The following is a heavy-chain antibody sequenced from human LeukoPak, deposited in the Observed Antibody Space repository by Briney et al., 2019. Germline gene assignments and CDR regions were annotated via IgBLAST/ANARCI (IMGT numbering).Heavy chain of an antibody. J-gene: IGHJ3*02. CDR1: EFTFSTFW. V-gene: IGHV3-7*01. CDR2: IKADGSVK. D-gene: IGHD2-21*01. Sequence: GGSLRLSCAASEFTFSTFWMSWVRQAPGKGLEWVANIKADGSVKHYVDSMEGRFSISRDNARSSLYLQMNSLRAEDTAVYYCVRDSDYQRNSGGRYAHYDALDIWGHGAMVTVSS. CDR3: VRDSDYQRNSGGRYAHYDALDI.